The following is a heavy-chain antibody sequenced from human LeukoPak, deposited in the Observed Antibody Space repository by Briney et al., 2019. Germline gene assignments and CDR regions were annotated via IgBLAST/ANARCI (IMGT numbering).Heavy chain of an antibody. CDR1: GGTFSSYA. Sequence: GSSVKVSCKASGGTFSSYAISWVRQAPGQGLEWMGGIIPIFGTANYAQKFQGRVTITTDESTSTAYMELSSLRSEDTAVYYCARTSLGATSAFYFDYWGQGTLVTVSS. CDR3: ARTSLGATSAFYFDY. CDR2: IIPIFGTA. D-gene: IGHD1-26*01. V-gene: IGHV1-69*05. J-gene: IGHJ4*02.